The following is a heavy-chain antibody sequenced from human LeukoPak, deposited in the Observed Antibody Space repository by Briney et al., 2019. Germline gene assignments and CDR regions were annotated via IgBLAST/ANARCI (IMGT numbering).Heavy chain of an antibody. D-gene: IGHD4-23*01. CDR2: IIPIFGTA. J-gene: IGHJ6*02. CDR1: GGTFSSYA. V-gene: IGHV1-69*01. Sequence: GASVKVSRKASGGTFSSYAISWVRQAPGQGLEWMGGIIPIFGTANYAQKFQGRVTITADESTSTAYMELSSLRSEDTAVYYCASHFRPPDYGGLYYYYGMDVWGQGTTVTVSS. CDR3: ASHFRPPDYGGLYYYYGMDV.